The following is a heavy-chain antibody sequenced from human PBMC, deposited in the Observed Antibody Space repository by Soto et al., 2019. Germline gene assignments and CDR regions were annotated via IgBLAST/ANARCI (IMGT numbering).Heavy chain of an antibody. Sequence: QVQLVQSGAEVKKPGASVKVSCKASGYTFTSYAMHWVRQAPGQRLEWMGWINAGNGNTKYSQKFQGRVTITRDTSASTASMELSSLRSEDTAVYYCASVIGGWYYFAYWGQGTLVTVSS. D-gene: IGHD6-19*01. CDR2: INAGNGNT. V-gene: IGHV1-3*01. J-gene: IGHJ4*02. CDR3: ASVIGGWYYFAY. CDR1: GYTFTSYA.